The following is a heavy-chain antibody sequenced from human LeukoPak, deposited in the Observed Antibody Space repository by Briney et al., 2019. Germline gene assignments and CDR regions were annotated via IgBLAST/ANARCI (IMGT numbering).Heavy chain of an antibody. CDR3: ARDPPGGSDYDSSGSRY. CDR2: IIPIFGTA. J-gene: IGHJ4*02. Sequence: SVKVSCKASGGTFSSYAISWVRQAPGQGLEWMGGIIPIFGTANYAQKFQGRVTITADESTSTAYMELSSLRSEDTAVYYCARDPPGGSDYDSSGSRYWGQGTLVTVSS. CDR1: GGTFSSYA. D-gene: IGHD3-22*01. V-gene: IGHV1-69*13.